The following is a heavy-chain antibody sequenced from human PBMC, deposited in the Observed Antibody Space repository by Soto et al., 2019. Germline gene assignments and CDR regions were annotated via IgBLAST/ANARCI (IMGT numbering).Heavy chain of an antibody. V-gene: IGHV3-21*01. D-gene: IGHD5-12*01. Sequence: GGSLRLSCAASGFTFSSYSMNWVRQAPGKGLEWVSSISSSDSYIYYADSVKGRFTISRDNAKNSLYLQMNSLRAEDTAVYYCARDAYSGSQTANYYYYYMDVWGKGTTGTVAS. CDR2: ISSSDSYI. CDR3: ARDAYSGSQTANYYYYYMDV. J-gene: IGHJ6*03. CDR1: GFTFSSYS.